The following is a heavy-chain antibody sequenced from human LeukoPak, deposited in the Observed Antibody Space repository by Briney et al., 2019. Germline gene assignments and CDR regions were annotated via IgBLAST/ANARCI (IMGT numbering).Heavy chain of an antibody. J-gene: IGHJ4*02. CDR3: AITGSLRYFDY. Sequence: GGSLRLSCAASGFTFSSYSMNWVRQAPGKGLEWVGNINQDGSEKYYVDSVKGRFTISRDNAKNSLYLQMNSLRAEDTAVYYCAITGSLRYFDYWGQGTLVTVSS. CDR1: GFTFSSYS. V-gene: IGHV3-7*01. CDR2: INQDGSEK. D-gene: IGHD7-27*01.